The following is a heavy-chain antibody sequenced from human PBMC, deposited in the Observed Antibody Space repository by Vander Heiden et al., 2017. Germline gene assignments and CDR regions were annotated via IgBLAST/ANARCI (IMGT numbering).Heavy chain of an antibody. J-gene: IGHJ3*02. CDR1: GGSFIGYS. CDR2: INHSGRT. V-gene: IGHV4-34*01. Sequence: QVQLPQWGAGLLKPSETLSLTCAVYGGSFIGYSWGWNRQRPGKGLEWIGEINHSGRTNYNPSLKSRVTISVDTSKNQFSLKLSSVTAADTAVYYCARGMGYCSGGSCYSRGAFDIWGQGTMVTVSS. CDR3: ARGMGYCSGGSCYSRGAFDI. D-gene: IGHD2-15*01.